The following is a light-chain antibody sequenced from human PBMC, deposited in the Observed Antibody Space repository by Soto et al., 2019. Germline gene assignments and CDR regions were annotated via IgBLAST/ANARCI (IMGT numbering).Light chain of an antibody. CDR1: QSVVNN. CDR3: QQYNNCPPLT. CDR2: GAS. Sequence: EIVMTQSPATLSVSPGERATLSCRASQSVVNNLAWYQQKPGQAPRLLIYGASIRAAGIPARFSGSGSGTEFTLTICRLQSEDFDVYFCQQYNNCPPLTFEGGTKLEIK. J-gene: IGKJ4*01. V-gene: IGKV3-15*01.